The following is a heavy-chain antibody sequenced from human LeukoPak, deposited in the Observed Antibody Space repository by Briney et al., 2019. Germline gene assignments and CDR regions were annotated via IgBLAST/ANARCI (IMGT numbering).Heavy chain of an antibody. V-gene: IGHV4-59*01. CDR3: GRAAGTKSYGLRGTIDY. CDR1: GGSFNKYY. J-gene: IGHJ4*02. D-gene: IGHD5/OR15-5a*01. Sequence: SETLSLTCNVSGGSFNKYYWSWVRQPPGKGLEWIGYIYGSGFTNYSPSLKSRLTISADTSNNQFSLKLSSATAADTAVYYCGRAAGTKSYGLRGTIDYWGQGALVTVS. CDR2: IYGSGFT.